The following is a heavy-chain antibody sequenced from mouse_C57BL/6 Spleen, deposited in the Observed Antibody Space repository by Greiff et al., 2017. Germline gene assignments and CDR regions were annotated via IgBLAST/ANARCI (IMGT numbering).Heavy chain of an antibody. CDR2: IWRGGST. J-gene: IGHJ4*01. CDR3: AKKRDGNYDYAMDY. CDR1: GFSLTSYG. Sequence: VNVVESGPGLVQPSQSLSITCTVSGFSLTSYGVHWVRQSPGKGLEWLGVIWRGGSTDYNAAFMSRLSITKDNSKSQVFFKMNSLQADDTAIYYCAKKRDGNYDYAMDYWGQGTSVTVSS. V-gene: IGHV2-5*01. D-gene: IGHD2-1*01.